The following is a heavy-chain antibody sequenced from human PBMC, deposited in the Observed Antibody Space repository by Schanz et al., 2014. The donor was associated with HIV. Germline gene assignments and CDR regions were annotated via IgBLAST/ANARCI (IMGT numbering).Heavy chain of an antibody. CDR1: GVTFSNYW. CDR3: ARDNEERDIWTGNYYYYGMDV. V-gene: IGHV3-48*02. Sequence: EVQLVESGGGLVQPGGSLRLSCVASGVTFSNYWMTWVRHVSGKGLEWVSYISSGSTTIHYADSVMGRFTISRDNAKNSMYLVMNSLRDEDTAVYYCARDNEERDIWTGNYYYYGMDVWGQGTTVTVAS. D-gene: IGHD3-9*01. J-gene: IGHJ6*02. CDR2: ISSGSTTI.